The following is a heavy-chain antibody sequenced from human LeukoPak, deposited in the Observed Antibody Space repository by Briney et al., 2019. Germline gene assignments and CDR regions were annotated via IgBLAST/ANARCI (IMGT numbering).Heavy chain of an antibody. D-gene: IGHD5-12*01. J-gene: IGHJ4*02. CDR1: GFTFSGHW. Sequence: GGSLRLSCAASGFTFSGHWMHWLRQAPGKGLVWVSRVNNDGTSTTYADSVKGRFTISRDNAKNTPFLQMNSLGAEDTAVYYCARGWIGPDYWGQGTLVTVSS. CDR3: ARGWIGPDY. CDR2: VNNDGTST. V-gene: IGHV3-74*01.